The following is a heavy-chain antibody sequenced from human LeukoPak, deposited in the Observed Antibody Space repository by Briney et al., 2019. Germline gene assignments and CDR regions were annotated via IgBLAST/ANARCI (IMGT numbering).Heavy chain of an antibody. CDR2: ISGDGGTR. CDR3: AKDYY. CDR1: GFTFDDYP. J-gene: IGHJ4*02. Sequence: GGSLRLFCAACGFTFDDYPMHWVRQVPGKGLEWVSLISGDGGTRYYADSVKGRFTISRDNSKNSLYLQMNSLRTEDTALYYCAKDYYWGQGTLVTVSS. V-gene: IGHV3-43*02.